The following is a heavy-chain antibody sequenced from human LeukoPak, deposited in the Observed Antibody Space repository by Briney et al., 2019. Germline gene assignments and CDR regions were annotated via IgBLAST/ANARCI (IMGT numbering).Heavy chain of an antibody. CDR2: ISGSSNYI. D-gene: IGHD2-8*01. CDR1: GFTFSSYS. Sequence: GGSLRLSCAASGFTFSSYSMNWVRQAPGKGLEWVSSISGSSNYIYYADSVKGRFTISRDNAKNSLYLQMNSLRAEDTAVYYCAREMAASYMDVWGKGTTVTVSS. V-gene: IGHV3-21*01. J-gene: IGHJ6*03. CDR3: AREMAASYMDV.